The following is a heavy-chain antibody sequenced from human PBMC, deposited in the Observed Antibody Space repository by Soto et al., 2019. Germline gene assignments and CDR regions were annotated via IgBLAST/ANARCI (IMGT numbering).Heavy chain of an antibody. Sequence: QVQLVESGGGVVQPGRSLRLSCAASGFTFSSYAMHWVRQAPGKGLEWVAVISYDGSNKYYADSVKGRFTISRDNSKNTLYLQMNSLRAEDTALYYCARDEYSYGLNYNWFDPWGQGTLVTVSS. J-gene: IGHJ5*02. D-gene: IGHD5-18*01. CDR1: GFTFSSYA. V-gene: IGHV3-30-3*01. CDR2: ISYDGSNK. CDR3: ARDEYSYGLNYNWFDP.